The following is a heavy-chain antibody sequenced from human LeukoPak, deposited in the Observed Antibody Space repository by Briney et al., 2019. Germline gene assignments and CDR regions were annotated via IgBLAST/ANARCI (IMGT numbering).Heavy chain of an antibody. V-gene: IGHV3-53*01. Sequence: PGGSLRLSCAPSRLTVSSNYMSWVRQAPGKGLEWVSVIYSGGSTNYADSVKGRFTISRDNSKNTVYLQMNSLRAEDTAIYYCARVGTRYYYMDVWGKGTTVAISS. D-gene: IGHD7-27*01. CDR2: IYSGGST. CDR1: RLTVSSNY. CDR3: ARVGTRYYYMDV. J-gene: IGHJ6*03.